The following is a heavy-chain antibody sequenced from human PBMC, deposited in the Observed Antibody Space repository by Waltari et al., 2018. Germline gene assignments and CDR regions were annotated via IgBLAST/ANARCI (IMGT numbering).Heavy chain of an antibody. CDR1: GFNFSNYF. CDR3: LNYDFDS. CDR2: INNDGSIS. J-gene: IGHJ4*02. V-gene: IGHV3-74*01. Sequence: DVQVVESGGGLVRPGGSLRLSCRGSGFNFSNYFIHWVRQPPGKGPVGVARINNDGSISNYADSVKGRFTISRDNAKSTVYLQMNNLRGEDTALYYCLNYDFDSWGQGTLVTVSS. D-gene: IGHD1-7*01.